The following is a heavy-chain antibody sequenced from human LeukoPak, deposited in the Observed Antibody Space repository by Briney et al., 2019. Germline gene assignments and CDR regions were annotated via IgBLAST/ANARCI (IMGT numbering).Heavy chain of an antibody. J-gene: IGHJ4*02. D-gene: IGHD3-22*01. CDR2: IYYTGST. CDR1: GGSISSSGYY. Sequence: PSGTLSLTCTVSGGSISSSGYYWGWIRQPPGKGLEWIGSIYYTGSTYYNPSLKSRVTISVDTSKNQFSLNLSSVTAADTAVYYCASYYYDSSGPFDYWGQGTLVTVSS. CDR3: ASYYYDSSGPFDY. V-gene: IGHV4-39*01.